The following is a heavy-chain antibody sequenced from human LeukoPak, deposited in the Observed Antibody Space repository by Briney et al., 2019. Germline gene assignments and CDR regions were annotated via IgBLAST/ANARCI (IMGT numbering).Heavy chain of an antibody. D-gene: IGHD3-10*01. CDR1: GYTFTSYG. CDR2: ISAYNGNT. V-gene: IGHV1-18*01. J-gene: IGHJ6*03. CDR3: ARVWFGEIHPLYYYYYYMDV. Sequence: GASVKVSCKASGYTFTSYGISWVRQAPGQGLEWMGWISAYNGNTNYAQKLQGRVTMTTDTSTSTAYMELRSLRSDDTAVYYCARVWFGEIHPLYYYYYYMDVWGKGTTVTISS.